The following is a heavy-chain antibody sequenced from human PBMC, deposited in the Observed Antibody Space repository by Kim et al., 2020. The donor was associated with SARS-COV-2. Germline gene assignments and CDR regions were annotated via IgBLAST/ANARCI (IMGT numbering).Heavy chain of an antibody. CDR3: ARNIGITMIVVVTGWFDP. Sequence: SETLSLTCTVSGGSISSGGYYWSRIRQHPGKGLEWIGYIYYSGSTYYNPSLKSRVTISVDTSKNQFSLKLSSVTAADTAVYYCARNIGITMIVVVTGWFDPWGQGTQVTVSS. CDR1: GGSISSGGYY. V-gene: IGHV4-31*03. J-gene: IGHJ5*02. CDR2: IYYSGST. D-gene: IGHD3-22*01.